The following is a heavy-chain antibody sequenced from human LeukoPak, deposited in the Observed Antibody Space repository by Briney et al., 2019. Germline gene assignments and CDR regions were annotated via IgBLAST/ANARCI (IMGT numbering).Heavy chain of an antibody. D-gene: IGHD6-6*01. J-gene: IGHJ4*02. CDR3: ARDSPPQYASSSAGFDY. CDR2: IYYRGNT. V-gene: IGHV4-59*01. CDR1: GGSISSDY. Sequence: SETLSLTCTVSGGSISSDYWSWIRQPPGKGLEWIGYIYYRGNTNYNPSLKSRVIISIDTSKNQFSLKMSSVTAADTAVYFCARDSPPQYASSSAGFDYWGQGTLVTVSS.